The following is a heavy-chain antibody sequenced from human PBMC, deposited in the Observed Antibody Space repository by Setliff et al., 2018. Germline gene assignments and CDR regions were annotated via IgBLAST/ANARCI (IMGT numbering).Heavy chain of an antibody. J-gene: IGHJ3*02. D-gene: IGHD3-10*01. Sequence: SETLSLTCTVSGYSITSGYYWGWIRQAPGKGMEWIGSVYYSGYTYYKPSLQSRVTMSVDTSKNQFSLKLNSVTAADTAVYYCARRWNFGPYGSGIHDGFDMWGQGTMVTVSS. CDR1: GYSITSGYY. CDR2: VYYSGYT. CDR3: ARRWNFGPYGSGIHDGFDM. V-gene: IGHV4-38-2*02.